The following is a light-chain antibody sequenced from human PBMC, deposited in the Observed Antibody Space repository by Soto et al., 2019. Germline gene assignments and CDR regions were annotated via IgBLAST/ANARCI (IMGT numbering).Light chain of an antibody. V-gene: IGLV2-23*01. Sequence: QSVLTQPASVSGSPGQSITISCTGTSSDVGTYNLVSWYQQHPGKAPKLMVYGGTKRPSGVSNRFSGSKSGNTASLTISGLQAEDEADYYCCSYVGSSTYVVGTGTKVTVL. CDR1: SSDVGTYNL. J-gene: IGLJ1*01. CDR3: CSYVGSSTYV. CDR2: GGT.